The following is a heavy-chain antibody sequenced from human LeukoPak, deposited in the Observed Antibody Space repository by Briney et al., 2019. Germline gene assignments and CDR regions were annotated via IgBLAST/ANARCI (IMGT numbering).Heavy chain of an antibody. Sequence: PSGTLSLTCTVSGGSISSYYWSWIRQPPGEGLEWIGFIYYSGCTNQNPPLKSRVTMSVDTSKNQFFLRLSSVTAADTAVYYCASSSAMVTPSFDYWGQGTLVTVSS. CDR1: GGSISSYY. D-gene: IGHD5-18*01. CDR2: IYYSGCT. CDR3: ASSSAMVTPSFDY. V-gene: IGHV4-59*08. J-gene: IGHJ4*02.